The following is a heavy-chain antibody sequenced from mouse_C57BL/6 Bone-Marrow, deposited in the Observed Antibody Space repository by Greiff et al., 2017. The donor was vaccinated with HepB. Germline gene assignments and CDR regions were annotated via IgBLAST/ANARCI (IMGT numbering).Heavy chain of an antibody. CDR1: GYTFTSYW. Sequence: QVQLKQPGTELVKPGASVKLSCKASGYTFTSYWMHWVKQRPGQGLEWIGNINPSNGGTNYNEKFKSKATLTVDKSSSTAYMQLSSLTSEDSAVYYCARGGTGFAWFADWGQGTLVTVSA. CDR3: ARGGTGFAWFAD. CDR2: INPSNGGT. J-gene: IGHJ3*01. V-gene: IGHV1-53*01. D-gene: IGHD4-1*01.